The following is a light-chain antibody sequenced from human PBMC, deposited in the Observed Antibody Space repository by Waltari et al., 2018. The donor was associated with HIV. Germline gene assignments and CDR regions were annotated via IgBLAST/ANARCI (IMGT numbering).Light chain of an antibody. CDR3: CSYAGSYTLHWV. CDR1: SSDVGGYNY. CDR2: DVS. Sequence: QSALTQPRSVSGSPGQSVTISCTGTSSDVGGYNYVSWYQQHPGKAPKLMSYDVSKRPSGVPDRFSGSKSGNTASLTISGLQAEDEADYYCCSYAGSYTLHWVFGGGTKLTVL. V-gene: IGLV2-11*01. J-gene: IGLJ3*02.